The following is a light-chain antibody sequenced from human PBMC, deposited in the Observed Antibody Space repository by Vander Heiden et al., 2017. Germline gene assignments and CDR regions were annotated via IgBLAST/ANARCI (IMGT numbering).Light chain of an antibody. Sequence: QSVLTPPPSASGTPGQRVTISCSGSSSHIRSHYVYLYQQLPGTAPKLLIYSNNQRPPGVPDRFSGPKSGTSASRAISGLRSEDEADYYCAAGDDSLSGRVFGGGTKLTVL. J-gene: IGLJ3*02. V-gene: IGLV1-47*02. CDR2: SNN. CDR1: SSHIRSHY. CDR3: AAGDDSLSGRV.